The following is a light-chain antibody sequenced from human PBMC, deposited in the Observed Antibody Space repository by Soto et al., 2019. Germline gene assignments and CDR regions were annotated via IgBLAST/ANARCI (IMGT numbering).Light chain of an antibody. CDR3: QQYSDLWT. Sequence: EVVLTQSPGTLSVSPGAGATLSCRASESVSYNLSWYQQKPGQAPRLLIYGASTRATGIPARFSGSGSGTEFTLTISILQSEDFAVYYCQQYSDLWTFGQGTNVEIK. CDR2: GAS. V-gene: IGKV3-15*01. J-gene: IGKJ1*01. CDR1: ESVSYN.